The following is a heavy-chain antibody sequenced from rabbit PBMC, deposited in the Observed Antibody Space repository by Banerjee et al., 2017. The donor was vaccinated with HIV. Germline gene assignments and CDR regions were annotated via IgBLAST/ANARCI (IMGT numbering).Heavy chain of an antibody. D-gene: IGHD1-1*01. Sequence: QSLEESGGDLVKPGTSLTLTCTASGFDLSTYYDMCWVRQAPGKGLEWIGCIDTGSGSIYYASWAKGRFTISRTSSTTVTLQMTSLTAADTATYFCARAGGFEKYFNLWGQGTLVTVS. CDR1: GFDLSTYYD. V-gene: IGHV1S40*01. J-gene: IGHJ4*01. CDR3: ARAGGFEKYFNL. CDR2: IDTGSGSI.